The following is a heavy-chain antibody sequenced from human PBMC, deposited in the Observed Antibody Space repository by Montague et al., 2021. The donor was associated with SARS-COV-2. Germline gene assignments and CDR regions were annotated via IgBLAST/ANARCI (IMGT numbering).Heavy chain of an antibody. Sequence: SETLSLTCTVSSGPIRSSNYYWGWIRQPPGKRLEWIGSIYYTGRTFYNPSLRSRLAISIDTSNNQFSLRLSSVTAADTAVYYCARRNGGLAVGGIWFDPWGQGRLVTVSS. CDR3: ARRNGGLAVGGIWFDP. J-gene: IGHJ5*02. V-gene: IGHV4-39*01. CDR2: IYYTGRT. D-gene: IGHD6-19*01. CDR1: SGPIRSSNYY.